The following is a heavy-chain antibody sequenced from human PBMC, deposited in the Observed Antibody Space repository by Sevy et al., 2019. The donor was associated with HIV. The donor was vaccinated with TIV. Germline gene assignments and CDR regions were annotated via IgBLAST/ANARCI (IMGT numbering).Heavy chain of an antibody. CDR3: AKNTAAVGTGGFDY. J-gene: IGHJ4*02. V-gene: IGHV3-30*02. CDR2: IQYDGSNK. Sequence: GGSLRLSCAASGFTFSYSGMHWVRQAPGKGLEWVTFIQYDGSNKYYADSVKGRFTISRDNSKSTLYLQMNSLRRDDTAVYYCAKNTAAVGTGGFDYWGQGTLVTVSS. D-gene: IGHD6-13*01. CDR1: GFTFSYSG.